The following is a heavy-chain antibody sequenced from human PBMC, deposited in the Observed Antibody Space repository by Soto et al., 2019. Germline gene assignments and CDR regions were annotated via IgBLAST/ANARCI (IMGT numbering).Heavy chain of an antibody. V-gene: IGHV4-38-2*01. D-gene: IGHD4-17*01. CDR2: IYHSGST. CDR1: VYSISSGYY. CDR3: ARGAATVTPGWFDP. J-gene: IGHJ5*02. Sequence: SETLSLTCAVSVYSISSGYYLGWIRQTPGKGLEWIASIYHSGSTYYNPSLKSRVTISVDTSKNQFSLKLTSVTAADTAVYYCARGAATVTPGWFDPWGQGIMVTVSS.